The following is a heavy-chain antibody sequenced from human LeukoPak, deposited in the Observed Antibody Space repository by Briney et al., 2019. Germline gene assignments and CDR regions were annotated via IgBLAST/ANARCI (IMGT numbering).Heavy chain of an antibody. CDR3: ARQMTSTRLFDS. CDR2: IGSDGTKK. V-gene: IGHV3-30*04. J-gene: IGHJ4*02. Sequence: PGRSLRLSCVASGFTFSDHPFHWVRQSPDKGLEWVALIGSDGTKKYYADSVQGRFTVSRENSKNTLFLQMNTLRADDTAVYFCARQMTSTRLFDSWGRGTLVTVSS. D-gene: IGHD5/OR15-5a*01. CDR1: GFTFSDHP.